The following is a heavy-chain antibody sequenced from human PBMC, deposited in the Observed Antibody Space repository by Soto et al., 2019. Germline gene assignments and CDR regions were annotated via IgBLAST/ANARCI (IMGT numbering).Heavy chain of an antibody. CDR1: GGSISSYY. D-gene: IGHD3-3*01. CDR3: ARQGYYFWSSYYGHNWFDP. CDR2: IYYSGST. Sequence: SETLSLTCTVSGGSISSYYWSWIRQPPGKGLEWIGYIYYSGSTNNNPSLKSRVTISVDTSKNQFSLKLSSVTAADTAVYYCARQGYYFWSSYYGHNWFDPWGQGTLVTVSS. V-gene: IGHV4-59*08. J-gene: IGHJ5*02.